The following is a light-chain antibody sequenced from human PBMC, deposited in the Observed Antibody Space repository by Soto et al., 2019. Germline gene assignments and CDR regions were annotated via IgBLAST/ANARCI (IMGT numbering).Light chain of an antibody. Sequence: DFQMTQSPSTLSASVGDRVTITCRASQNIRSWLAWYQQKPGKAPKLLIYKASTLKSGVPSRFSGSESGTEFTLTISSLQPDDFATYYCQHYNSYSEAFGQGTKVDIK. CDR1: QNIRSW. CDR2: KAS. CDR3: QHYNSYSEA. J-gene: IGKJ1*01. V-gene: IGKV1-5*03.